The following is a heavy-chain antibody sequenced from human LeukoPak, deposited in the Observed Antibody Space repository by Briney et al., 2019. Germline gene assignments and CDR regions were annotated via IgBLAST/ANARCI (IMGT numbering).Heavy chain of an antibody. D-gene: IGHD3-22*01. CDR3: ARPAGKTYYYDSSGPPVGLHFDY. J-gene: IGHJ4*02. CDR2: IIPIFGTA. V-gene: IGHV1-69*13. Sequence: SVKVSCKASGGTFSSYAISWVRQAPGQGLEWMGGIIPIFGTANYAQKFQGRVTITADESTSTVYMELSSLRSEDTAVYYCARPAGKTYYYDSSGPPVGLHFDYWGQGTLVTVSS. CDR1: GGTFSSYA.